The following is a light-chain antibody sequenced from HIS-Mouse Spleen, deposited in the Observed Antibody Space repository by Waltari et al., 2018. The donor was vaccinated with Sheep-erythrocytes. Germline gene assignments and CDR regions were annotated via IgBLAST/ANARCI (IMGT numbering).Light chain of an antibody. CDR2: EGS. CDR1: STDVGRYNL. Sequence: QSVLTQPASVSGSPGQSITIPCTGSSTDVGRYNLVAWYQQHPGKAPKLMIYEGSKRPSGVSNRFSGSKSGNTASLTISVLQAEDEADYYCCSYAGSSTWVFGGGTKLTVL. V-gene: IGLV2-23*01. J-gene: IGLJ3*02. CDR3: CSYAGSSTWV.